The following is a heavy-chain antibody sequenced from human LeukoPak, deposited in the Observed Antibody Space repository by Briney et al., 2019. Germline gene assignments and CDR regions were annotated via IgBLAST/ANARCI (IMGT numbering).Heavy chain of an antibody. D-gene: IGHD3-10*01. CDR1: GFTFSIYA. J-gene: IGHJ6*04. Sequence: GGSLSLSCSPSGFTFSIYAMHCVRQAPGEGREYGSAIRSNGGGTYYAHSVRGRFTISRDNSKNTLYLQMSSLRAEDTAVYYCVKGNEKILLWFGEFSDSMDVWGKGTLVTVSS. CDR3: VKGNEKILLWFGEFSDSMDV. V-gene: IGHV3-64D*06. CDR2: IRSNGGGT.